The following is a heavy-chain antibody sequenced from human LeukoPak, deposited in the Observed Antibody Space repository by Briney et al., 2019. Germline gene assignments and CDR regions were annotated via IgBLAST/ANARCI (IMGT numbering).Heavy chain of an antibody. D-gene: IGHD3-16*01. CDR1: GFTFDDYA. CDR2: ISWNSGSI. V-gene: IGHV3-9*03. Sequence: GGSLRLSCAASGFTFDDYAMHWVRQAPGKGLEWVSGISWNSGSIGYADSVEGRFTISRDNAKNSLYLQMNSLRAEDMALYYCAKPSLSAYYGGDYFDYWGQGSLVTVSS. CDR3: AKPSLSAYYGGDYFDY. J-gene: IGHJ4*02.